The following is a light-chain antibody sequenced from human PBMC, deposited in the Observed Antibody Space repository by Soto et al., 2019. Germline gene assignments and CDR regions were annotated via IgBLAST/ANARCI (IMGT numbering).Light chain of an antibody. CDR1: QSVLYSSNNKNY. J-gene: IGKJ5*01. V-gene: IGKV4-1*01. CDR3: QQSYSTLLT. CDR2: WAS. Sequence: DIVMIQSPDSLAVSLGERATIDCESIQSVLYSSNNKNYLAWYQQKPGQPPKLLIYWASTRESGVPDRFSGSGSGTDFTLTISSPQPEDFATYHCQQSYSTLLTFGGGTRLEIK.